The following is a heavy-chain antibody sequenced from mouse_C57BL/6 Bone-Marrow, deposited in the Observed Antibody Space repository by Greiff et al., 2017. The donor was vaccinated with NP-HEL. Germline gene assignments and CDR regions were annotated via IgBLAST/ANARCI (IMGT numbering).Heavy chain of an antibody. J-gene: IGHJ1*03. CDR1: GYSFTDYN. Sequence: VQLQQSGPELVKPGASVKISCKASGYSFTDYNMNWVKQSNGKSLEWIGVINPNYGTTSYNQKFKGKATLTVDQSSSTAYMQLNSLTSEDSAFYYCATYGNYVSYWYFDVWGTGTTVTVSS. V-gene: IGHV1-39*01. D-gene: IGHD2-1*01. CDR2: INPNYGTT. CDR3: ATYGNYVSYWYFDV.